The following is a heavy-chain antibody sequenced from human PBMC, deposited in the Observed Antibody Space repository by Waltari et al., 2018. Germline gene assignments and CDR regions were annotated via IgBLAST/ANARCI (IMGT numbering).Heavy chain of an antibody. CDR1: GYTLTSYY. Sequence: QVQLVQSGAEVKKPGASVKVSCKASGYTLTSYYMHWVRQAPGQGLEWMGRINPSGGSTTYAQKFQGRVTMTRDTSTSTVYMELSSLRSEDTAVYYGARGKDYYGSGSYPPTGWFDPWGQGTLVTVSS. CDR2: INPSGGST. D-gene: IGHD3-10*01. J-gene: IGHJ5*02. V-gene: IGHV1-46*01. CDR3: ARGKDYYGSGSYPPTGWFDP.